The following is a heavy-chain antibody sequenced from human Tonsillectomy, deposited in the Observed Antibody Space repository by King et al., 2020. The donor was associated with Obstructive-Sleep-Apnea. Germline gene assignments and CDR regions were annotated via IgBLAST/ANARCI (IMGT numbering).Heavy chain of an antibody. V-gene: IGHV4-39*01. CDR1: GGSISSSSYY. CDR2: IYYSWST. Sequence: LQLQESGPGLVKPSETLSLTCTVSGGSISSSSYYWGWIRQPPGKGLEWIGSIYYSWSTYYNPSLKSRVTISVDTSKNQFSLKLSSVTAADTAVYYCARQGVDYATTSYYFDYWGQGTLVTVSS. J-gene: IGHJ4*02. D-gene: IGHD4-17*01. CDR3: ARQGVDYATTSYYFDY.